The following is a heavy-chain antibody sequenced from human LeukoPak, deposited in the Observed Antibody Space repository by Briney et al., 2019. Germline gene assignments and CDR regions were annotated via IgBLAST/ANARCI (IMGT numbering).Heavy chain of an antibody. CDR1: GFTFSSYG. Sequence: PGGSLRLSCAASGFTFSSYGMHWVRQAPGKGLEWVSAISGSGGSTYYADSVKGRFTISRDNSKNTLYLQMNSLRAEDTAVYYCAKDLEYSSGWYPDYWGQGTLVTVSS. CDR2: ISGSGGST. D-gene: IGHD6-19*01. J-gene: IGHJ4*02. V-gene: IGHV3-23*01. CDR3: AKDLEYSSGWYPDY.